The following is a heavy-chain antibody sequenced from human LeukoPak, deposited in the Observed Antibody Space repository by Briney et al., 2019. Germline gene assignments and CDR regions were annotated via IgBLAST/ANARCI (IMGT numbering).Heavy chain of an antibody. J-gene: IGHJ4*02. V-gene: IGHV4-59*11. CDR3: ARGLERRKDYFDY. Sequence: GSLRLSCAASEFTFSSHWMSWIRQPPGKGLEWIGYIHFSGSTNYSPSLKSRVTISVDTSKNQFSLKLSSVTAADTAVYYCARGLERRKDYFDYWGQGTLVTVSS. CDR2: IHFSGST. D-gene: IGHD1-1*01. CDR1: EFTFSSHW.